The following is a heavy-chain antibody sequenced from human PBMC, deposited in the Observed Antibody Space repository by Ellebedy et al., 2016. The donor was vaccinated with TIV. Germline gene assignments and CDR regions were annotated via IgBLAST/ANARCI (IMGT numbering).Heavy chain of an antibody. J-gene: IGHJ3*02. CDR3: ARRQAYGDYEYAFDI. CDR1: GGSISSTNW. Sequence: MPSETLSLTCAVSGGSISSTNWWTWARQPPGKGLEWIGEIYHSGRTTYNPSLKSRVTISVDKSKNQVSLKLSSVTAADTAVYYCARRQAYGDYEYAFDIWGQGTMVTVPS. D-gene: IGHD4-17*01. CDR2: IYHSGRT. V-gene: IGHV4-4*02.